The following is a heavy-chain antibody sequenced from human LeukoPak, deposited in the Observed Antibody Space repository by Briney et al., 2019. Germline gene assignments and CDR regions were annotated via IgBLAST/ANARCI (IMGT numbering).Heavy chain of an antibody. CDR1: GGTFSSYV. CDR2: IIPIFGTA. D-gene: IGHD1-26*01. V-gene: IGHV1-69*05. Sequence: ATVNVSCKASGGTFSSYVISWVRQAPGQGLEWMGRIIPIFGTANYAQKFQGRVTITTDESTSTAYMELSSLRSEDTAVYYCARVVGATAFDYWGQGTLVTVSS. CDR3: ARVVGATAFDY. J-gene: IGHJ4*02.